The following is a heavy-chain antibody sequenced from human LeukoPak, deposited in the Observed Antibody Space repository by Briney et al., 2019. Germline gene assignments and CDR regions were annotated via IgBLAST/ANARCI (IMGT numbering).Heavy chain of an antibody. Sequence: GGSLRLSCAASGFTFSSYWMSWVRQAPGKGLEWVANIKQDGSEKYYVDSVKGRFTISRDNAKNSLYLQMNSLRAEDTAVYYCARDLYDFWSGYHRPNWFDPWGQGTLVTVSS. D-gene: IGHD3-3*01. CDR2: IKQDGSEK. J-gene: IGHJ5*02. V-gene: IGHV3-7*03. CDR3: ARDLYDFWSGYHRPNWFDP. CDR1: GFTFSSYW.